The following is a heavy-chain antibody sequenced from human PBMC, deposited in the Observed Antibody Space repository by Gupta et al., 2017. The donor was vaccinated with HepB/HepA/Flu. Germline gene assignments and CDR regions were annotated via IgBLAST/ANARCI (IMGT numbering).Heavy chain of an antibody. CDR3: ARVLHYDGSGSYLVYFDY. V-gene: IGHV4-59*01. CDR2: IYYSGST. D-gene: IGHD3-10*01. J-gene: IGHJ4*02. CDR1: GGSISSYY. Sequence: QVQLQESGPGLVKPSETLSLTCTVSGGSISSYYWSWIRQPPGKGLEWIGYIYYSGSTNYNPSLKSRGTISVDTSKNQFSRKLSSVTAADTAVYYCARVLHYDGSGSYLVYFDYWGQGTLVTVSS.